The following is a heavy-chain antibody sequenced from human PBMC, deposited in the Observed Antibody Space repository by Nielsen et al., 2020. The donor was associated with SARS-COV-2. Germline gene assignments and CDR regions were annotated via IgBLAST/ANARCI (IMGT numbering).Heavy chain of an antibody. CDR1: GGSISSGDYY. D-gene: IGHD3-10*01. Sequence: SETLSLTCTVSGGSISSGDYYWGWIRQPPGKGLEWIGYIYYSGSTYYNPSLKSRVTISVDTSKNQFSLKLSSVTAADTAVYYCARARAYGSGSLEYSPWGQGTLVTVSS. CDR3: ARARAYGSGSLEYSP. J-gene: IGHJ5*02. CDR2: IYYSGST. V-gene: IGHV4-30-4*01.